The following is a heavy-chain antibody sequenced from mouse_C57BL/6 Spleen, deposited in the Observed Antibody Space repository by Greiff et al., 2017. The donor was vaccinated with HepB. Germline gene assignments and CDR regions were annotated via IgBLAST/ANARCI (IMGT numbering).Heavy chain of an antibody. CDR3: ARKGRFGLLWSFAY. V-gene: IGHV1-52*01. D-gene: IGHD2-1*01. CDR2: IDPSDSEH. J-gene: IGHJ3*01. Sequence: QVQLQQPGAELVRPGSSVKLSCKASGYTFTSYWMHWVKQRPIQGLEWIGNIDPSDSEHHYNQKFKDKATLTVDKSSSTAYMPLSSLTSEDSAVYYCARKGRFGLLWSFAYWGQGTLVTVSA. CDR1: GYTFTSYW.